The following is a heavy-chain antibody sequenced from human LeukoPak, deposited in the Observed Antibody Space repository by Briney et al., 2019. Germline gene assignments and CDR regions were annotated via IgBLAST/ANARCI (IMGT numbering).Heavy chain of an antibody. CDR2: IYYSGST. J-gene: IGHJ4*02. V-gene: IGHV4-59*01. CDR3: ARSFPSGSYPFDY. CDR1: GGSISSYY. D-gene: IGHD1-26*01. Sequence: SETLSLTCTVSGGSISSYYWSWIRQPPGKGLEWIGYIYYSGSTNYNPSLKSRVTISVDTSKNQFSLKLSSVTAADTAVYYCARSFPSGSYPFDYWGQGTLVTVSS.